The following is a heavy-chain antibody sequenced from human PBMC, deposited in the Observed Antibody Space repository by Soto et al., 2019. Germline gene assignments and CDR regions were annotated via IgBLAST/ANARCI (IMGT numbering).Heavy chain of an antibody. CDR3: ARGLRFITPHPTYSYYHLDV. Sequence: QVQLVQSGAEVKKPGASVKVSCQASGYTFTSYDVNWVRQATGQGLEWMGWTNPNSGNTVYAQKFQGRVTMTRNTSISTAYRELSSLSSDDTAVYYCARGLRFITPHPTYSYYHLDVWGKGTTVTVSS. D-gene: IGHD3-16*01. CDR2: TNPNSGNT. J-gene: IGHJ6*03. V-gene: IGHV1-8*01. CDR1: GYTFTSYD.